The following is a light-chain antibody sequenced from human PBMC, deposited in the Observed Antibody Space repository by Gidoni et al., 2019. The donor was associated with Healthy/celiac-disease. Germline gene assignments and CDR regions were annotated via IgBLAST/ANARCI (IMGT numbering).Light chain of an antibody. CDR2: GTS. J-gene: IGKJ2*01. CDR1: QSVSSIF. V-gene: IGKV3-20*01. Sequence: VLTQSPGTLALSPGERATLSCRASQSVSSIFLAWYQQKPGQAPRLLIFGTSSRATGTPDSSRASGSGTDFTLTISRLEPEDFAVYYCQQNGGSPYTFGQGTKLEIK. CDR3: QQNGGSPYT.